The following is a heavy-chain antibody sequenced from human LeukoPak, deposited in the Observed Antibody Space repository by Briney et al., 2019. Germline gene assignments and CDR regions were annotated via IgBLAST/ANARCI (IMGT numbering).Heavy chain of an antibody. J-gene: IGHJ3*02. CDR3: ARDASSTSCCDGFDI. CDR2: IYPNSGDT. CDR1: VYTLTGYS. D-gene: IGHD2-2*01. Sequence: ASVTVSCKASVYTLTGYSMHWVRPAPGQGGEWMGWIYPNSGDTKYEQKFQGRVTMTRDTSISTAYVEVSSLRSDDTAVYYWARDASSTSCCDGFDIWGQGTTVTVSS. V-gene: IGHV1-2*02.